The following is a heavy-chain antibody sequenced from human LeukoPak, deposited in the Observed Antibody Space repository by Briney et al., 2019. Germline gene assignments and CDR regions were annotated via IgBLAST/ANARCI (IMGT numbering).Heavy chain of an antibody. CDR3: ASWPVWGAGPSAVENWFDP. Sequence: SETLSLTCTVSGGSISSYYWSWIRQPPGKGLEWIGYIYYSGSTNYNPSLKSRVTISVDTSKNQFSLKLSSVTAADTAVYYCASWPVWGAGPSAVENWFDPWGQGTLVTVSS. CDR2: IYYSGST. CDR1: GGSISSYY. V-gene: IGHV4-59*08. J-gene: IGHJ5*02. D-gene: IGHD1-26*01.